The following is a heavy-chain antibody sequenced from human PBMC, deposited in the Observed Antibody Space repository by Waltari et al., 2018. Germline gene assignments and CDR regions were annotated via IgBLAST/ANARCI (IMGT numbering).Heavy chain of an antibody. J-gene: IGHJ4*02. CDR1: GYPFTVYY. D-gene: IGHD6-13*01. V-gene: IGHV1-2*02. CDR2: IIPDSGGT. Sequence: QVQLVQSGAEVKKPGASVKVSCTASGYPFTVYYIQWVRQAPGHGLEWMGWIIPDSGGTNYAQKFQGRVTMTRDTSISTAYMELSRLRSDDTAVYYCVCRIAETYFDYWGQGTLVTVSS. CDR3: VCRIAETYFDY.